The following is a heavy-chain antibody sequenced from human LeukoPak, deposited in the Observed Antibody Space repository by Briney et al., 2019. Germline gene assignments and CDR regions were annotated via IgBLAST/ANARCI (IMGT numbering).Heavy chain of an antibody. V-gene: IGHV1-18*01. Sequence: ASVKVSCKASGYTFTSYGISWVRQAPGQGLEWMGWISAYNGNTNYAQKLQGIVTMTTDTSTSTAYMELRSLRSDDTAVYYCARRPIVATITEYFDYWGQGTLVTVSS. D-gene: IGHD5-12*01. CDR2: ISAYNGNT. J-gene: IGHJ4*02. CDR3: ARRPIVATITEYFDY. CDR1: GYTFTSYG.